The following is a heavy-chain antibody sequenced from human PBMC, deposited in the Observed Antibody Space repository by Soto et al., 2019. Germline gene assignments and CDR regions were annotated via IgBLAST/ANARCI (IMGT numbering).Heavy chain of an antibody. J-gene: IGHJ6*02. D-gene: IGHD6-19*01. CDR2: ISYDGSNE. Sequence: QVQLVESGGGVVQPGRSPRLSCAASGFTFSSYGMHWVRQAPGKGLEWVALISYDGSNEDYADSVNVRFTISRDNSKKTLYLQMNSLRPEDTAVYYCAKDLEWLVLRYAMDVWGQGTTVTVSS. CDR3: AKDLEWLVLRYAMDV. CDR1: GFTFSSYG. V-gene: IGHV3-30*18.